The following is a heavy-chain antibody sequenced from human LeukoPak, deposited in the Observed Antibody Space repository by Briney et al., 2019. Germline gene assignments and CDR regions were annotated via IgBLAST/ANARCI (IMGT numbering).Heavy chain of an antibody. CDR2: IYSGGST. CDR1: GFTVSSNY. V-gene: IGHV3-53*01. D-gene: IGHD1-26*01. CDR3: ATSGYSGSYYSRAFDI. J-gene: IGHJ3*02. Sequence: GGSLRLSCAASGFTVSSNYMSWVRQAPGKGLEWVSVIYSGGSTYYADYVKGRFTISRDNSKNTLYLQMNSLRVEDTAVYYCATSGYSGSYYSRAFDIWGQGTMVTVSS.